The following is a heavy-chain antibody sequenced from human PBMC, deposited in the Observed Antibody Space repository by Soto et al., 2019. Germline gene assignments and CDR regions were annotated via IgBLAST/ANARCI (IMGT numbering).Heavy chain of an antibody. V-gene: IGHV4-4*02. CDR1: GGSISSSNW. CDR2: IYHSGST. CDR3: ARSLWGWGMATIEAPYFDY. D-gene: IGHD5-12*01. Sequence: SETLSLTCAVSGGSISSSNWWSWVLQPPEKGLEWIGEIYHSGSTSYNPSLKSRATISVDKSKNQFSLKLSSVTAADTAVYYCARSLWGWGMATIEAPYFDYWGQGTLVT. J-gene: IGHJ4*02.